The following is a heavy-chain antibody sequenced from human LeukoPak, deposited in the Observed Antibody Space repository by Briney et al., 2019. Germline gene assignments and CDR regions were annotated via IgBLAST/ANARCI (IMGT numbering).Heavy chain of an antibody. CDR1: GYTFTSYY. Sequence: GASVKVSCRASGYTFTSYYMHWVRQAPGQGLEWMGIINPSGGSTSYAQKFQGRVTMTRDMSTSTVYMELSSLRSEDTAVYYCAREAGFYVWGSYRYSDYYYYYMDVWGKGTTVTVSS. V-gene: IGHV1-46*01. CDR3: AREAGFYVWGSYRYSDYYYYYMDV. J-gene: IGHJ6*03. CDR2: INPSGGST. D-gene: IGHD3-16*02.